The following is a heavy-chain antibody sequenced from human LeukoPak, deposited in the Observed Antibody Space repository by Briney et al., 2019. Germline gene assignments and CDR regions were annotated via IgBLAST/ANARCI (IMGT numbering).Heavy chain of an antibody. D-gene: IGHD3-3*01. CDR3: AKSPTHVGVTCFDP. V-gene: IGHV3-9*01. CDR2: ISWNSGDI. J-gene: IGHJ5*02. Sequence: GRSLRLSCAASGFTFDDYAMNWVRQAPGKGLEWVSGISWNSGDIGYADSVKGRFTISRDNAKNSLYLQMNSLRAEDTALYYCAKSPTHVGVTCFDPWGQGTLVTVSS. CDR1: GFTFDDYA.